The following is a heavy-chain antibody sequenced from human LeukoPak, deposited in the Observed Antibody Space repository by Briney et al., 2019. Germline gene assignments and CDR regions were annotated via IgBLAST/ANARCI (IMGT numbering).Heavy chain of an antibody. CDR2: IYYSGST. D-gene: IGHD3-3*01. CDR3: ARVGFTIFGVVTQNWFDP. V-gene: IGHV4-39*07. Sequence: PSETLSLTCTVSGGSISSSSYYWGWIRQPPGKGLEWIGSIYYSGSTYYNPSLKSRVTISVDTSKNQFSLKLSSVTAADTAVYYCARVGFTIFGVVTQNWFDPWGQGTLVTVSS. CDR1: GGSISSSSYY. J-gene: IGHJ5*02.